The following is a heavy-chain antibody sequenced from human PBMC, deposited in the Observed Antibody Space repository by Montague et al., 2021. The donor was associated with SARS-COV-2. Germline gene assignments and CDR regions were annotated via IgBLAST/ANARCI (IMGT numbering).Heavy chain of an antibody. CDR1: AGAIRDTDYF. Sequence: SETLSLTCTVSAGAIRDTDYFWGWIRQPPGKGLEWIGSIYYSGTTYHNPPVKSRVTISVDTSKNQFSLKLSSVTAADTAVYFCARHRDNLGSLNWFAPWGQGTLVTVSS. D-gene: IGHD3-16*01. CDR3: ARHRDNLGSLNWFAP. V-gene: IGHV4-39*01. CDR2: IYYSGTT. J-gene: IGHJ5*02.